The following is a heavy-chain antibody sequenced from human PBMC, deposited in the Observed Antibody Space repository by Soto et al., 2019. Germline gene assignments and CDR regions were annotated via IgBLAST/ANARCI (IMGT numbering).Heavy chain of an antibody. CDR2: INVGNGNT. CDR1: GFPFAGNT. J-gene: IGHJ5*02. CDR3: ARGLPTTVTILQS. D-gene: IGHD4-17*01. V-gene: IGHV1-3*01. Sequence: QVQLVQSGAEVKKPGASVKVSCKASGFPFAGNTVLWVRQAPGQGLEWMGWINVGNGNTKLSQKFQGRFTLARDTSASTAYVELSSLRSEDTAVYYCARGLPTTVTILQSWGQGTLVTVAS.